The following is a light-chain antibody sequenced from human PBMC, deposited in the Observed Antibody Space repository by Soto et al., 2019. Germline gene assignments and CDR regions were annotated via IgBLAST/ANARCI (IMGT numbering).Light chain of an antibody. J-gene: IGLJ7*01. CDR2: DNN. V-gene: IGLV1-51*01. CDR1: SSNIGKNY. Sequence: QSVLTQPPLVSAAPGQKVAISCSGSSSNIGKNYVSWYQQLPGTAPKLLIYDNNKRPSGIPDRFSGSKSGTSSTLVIARLQTGDEAEYYCGTWDSSLGAVLFGGGTQLTFL. CDR3: GTWDSSLGAVL.